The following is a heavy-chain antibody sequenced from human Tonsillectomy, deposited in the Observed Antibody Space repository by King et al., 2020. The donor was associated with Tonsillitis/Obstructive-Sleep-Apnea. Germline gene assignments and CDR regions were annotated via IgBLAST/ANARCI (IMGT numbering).Heavy chain of an antibody. V-gene: IGHV3-23*04. CDR1: GFTFSSYS. CDR2: ISGSGGST. CDR3: ANSRGVTTAPIDY. J-gene: IGHJ4*02. Sequence: VQLVQSGGGLVQPGGSLRLSCAASGFTFSSYSMSWVRQVPGKGLEWVSGISGSGGSTYSADSVKGRFAISRDNAQNTLYLQMNSLRAEGTAVYYCANSRGVTTAPIDYWGQGTLVTVSS. D-gene: IGHD3-10*01.